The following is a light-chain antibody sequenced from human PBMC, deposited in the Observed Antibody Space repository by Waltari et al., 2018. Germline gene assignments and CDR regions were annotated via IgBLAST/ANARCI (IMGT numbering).Light chain of an antibody. Sequence: HSALAQPASVSGSAGQSLPLPCTGTRSDLGRYNYVPWYHPHPGKATKLLLFNFARWPSGVSNRFSGSKSGNTASLTISGLQAEDEADYYCASYTTTRTVVFGGGTKVTVL. CDR3: ASYTTTRTVV. V-gene: IGLV2-14*01. J-gene: IGLJ2*01. CDR2: NFA. CDR1: RSDLGRYNY.